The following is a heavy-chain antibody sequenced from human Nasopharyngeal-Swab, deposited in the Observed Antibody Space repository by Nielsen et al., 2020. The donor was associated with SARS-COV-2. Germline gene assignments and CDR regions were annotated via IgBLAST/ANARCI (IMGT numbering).Heavy chain of an antibody. D-gene: IGHD2-2*01. V-gene: IGHV1-24*01. J-gene: IGHJ5*02. CDR2: FDPEDGET. Sequence: ASVKVSCKVSGYTLTELSMHWVRQAPGKGLEWMGGFDPEDGETIYAQTFQGRVTMTEDTSTDTAYMELSSLRSEDTAVYYCATSRSYCSSTSCKSDWFDPWGQGTLVTVSS. CDR3: ATSRSYCSSTSCKSDWFDP. CDR1: GYTLTELS.